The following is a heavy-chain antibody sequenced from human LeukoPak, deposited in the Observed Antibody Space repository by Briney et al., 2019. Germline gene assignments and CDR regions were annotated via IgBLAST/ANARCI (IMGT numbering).Heavy chain of an antibody. V-gene: IGHV1-2*02. Sequence: ASVKVSCKASGYTFTGYYMHWVRQAPGQGLEWMGWINPNSGGTNYAQKFQGRVTMTRDTSISTAYMELSRLRSDDTAVYYCASIRKNYDFWSGWEDQYYFDYWGQGTLVTVSS. CDR3: ASIRKNYDFWSGWEDQYYFDY. J-gene: IGHJ4*02. CDR1: GYTFTGYY. CDR2: INPNSGGT. D-gene: IGHD3-3*01.